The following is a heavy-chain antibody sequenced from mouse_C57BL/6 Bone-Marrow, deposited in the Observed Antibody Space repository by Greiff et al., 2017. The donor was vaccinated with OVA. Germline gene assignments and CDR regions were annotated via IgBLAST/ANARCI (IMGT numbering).Heavy chain of an antibody. CDR2: IDPSDSYT. J-gene: IGHJ3*01. CDR1: GYTFTSYW. Sequence: QVQLQQPGAELVMPGASVKLSCKASGYTFTSYWMHWVKQRPGQGLEWIGEIDPSDSYTNSNQKFKGKSTLTVDKSSSTAYMQLSSLTSEDSAVYYCARKEGLRRPFAYWGQGTLVTVSA. D-gene: IGHD2-4*01. CDR3: ARKEGLRRPFAY. V-gene: IGHV1-69*01.